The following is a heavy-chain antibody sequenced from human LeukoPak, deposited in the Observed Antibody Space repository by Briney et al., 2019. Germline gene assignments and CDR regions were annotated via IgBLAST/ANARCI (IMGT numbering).Heavy chain of an antibody. CDR3: ARRCSGGSCYSESEKDY. J-gene: IGHJ4*02. CDR2: IYYSGST. D-gene: IGHD2-15*01. V-gene: IGHV4-59*08. Sequence: SETLSLTCTVSGGSISSYYWSWIRQPPGKGLEWIGYIYYSGSTNYNPSLKSRVTISVDTSKSQFSLKLSSVTAADTAVYYCARRCSGGSCYSESEKDYWGQGTLVTVSS. CDR1: GGSISSYY.